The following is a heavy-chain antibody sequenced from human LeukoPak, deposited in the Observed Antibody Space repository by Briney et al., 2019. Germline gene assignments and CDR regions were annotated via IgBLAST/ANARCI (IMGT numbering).Heavy chain of an antibody. CDR3: ARKCVNTRGEVGMDV. Sequence: GGSLRLSCAASGFTFGDYYMSWIRQAPGKGLERVAYTSPSTDYRSYAPSVRGRFTISRDNAKNSPSLEMNSLRAEDTAVYYCARKCVNTRGEVGMDVWGQGTTVTVSS. J-gene: IGHJ6*02. V-gene: IGHV3-11*03. D-gene: IGHD3-16*01. CDR2: TSPSTDYR. CDR1: GFTFGDYY.